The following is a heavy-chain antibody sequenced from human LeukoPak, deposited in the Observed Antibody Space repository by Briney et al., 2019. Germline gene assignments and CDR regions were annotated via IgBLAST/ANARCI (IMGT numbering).Heavy chain of an antibody. V-gene: IGHV3-21*01. Sequence: GGSLRLSCAASGFTFSSYSMNWVRQAPGKGLEWVSSISSSSSYIYYADSVKGRFTISRDNAKNSLYLQMNSLRAEDTAVYYCAKEGDSITIFGVVTDIDYWGQGTLVTVSS. CDR1: GFTFSSYS. CDR3: AKEGDSITIFGVVTDIDY. D-gene: IGHD3-3*01. J-gene: IGHJ4*02. CDR2: ISSSSSYI.